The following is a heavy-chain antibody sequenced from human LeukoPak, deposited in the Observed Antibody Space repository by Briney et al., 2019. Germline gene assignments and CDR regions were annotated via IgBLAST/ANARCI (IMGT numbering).Heavy chain of an antibody. V-gene: IGHV3-74*01. D-gene: IGHD3-9*01. CDR1: GFTFSSYW. CDR3: ARDSPYYDILTGYYIGYYYYGMDV. Sequence: GGSLRLSCAASGFTFSSYWMHWVRQAPGKGLVWVSRINSDGSSTYYADSVKGRFTISRDNAKNSLYLQMNSLRAEDTAVYYCARDSPYYDILTGYYIGYYYYGMDVWGQGTTVTVSS. CDR2: INSDGSST. J-gene: IGHJ6*02.